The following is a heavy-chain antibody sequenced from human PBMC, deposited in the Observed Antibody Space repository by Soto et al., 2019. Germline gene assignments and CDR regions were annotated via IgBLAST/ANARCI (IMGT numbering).Heavy chain of an antibody. V-gene: IGHV3-23*01. CDR1: GFTFSSYA. D-gene: IGHD3-10*01. CDR2: ISGSRGRT. J-gene: IGHJ4*02. Sequence: GGSLRLSCAASGFTFSSYAMSWVRQAPGKGLEWVSAISGSRGRTYYADSVKGRFTISRDNSKNTLYLQMNSLRAEDTAVYYCAKDPRYGELLWDDFWGQGTLVTVSS. CDR3: AKDPRYGELLWDDF.